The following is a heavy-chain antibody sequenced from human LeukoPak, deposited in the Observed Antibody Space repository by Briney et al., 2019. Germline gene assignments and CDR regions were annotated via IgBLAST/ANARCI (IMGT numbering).Heavy chain of an antibody. CDR1: GGTFSSYG. D-gene: IGHD3-3*01. Sequence: ASVKVSCKASGGTFSSYGISWVRQAPGQGLEWMGWISAYNGNTNYAQKLQGRVTMTTDTSTSTAYMELRSLRSDDTAVYYCAREGGITIFGVVIPYYFDYWGQGTLVTVSS. V-gene: IGHV1-18*01. J-gene: IGHJ4*02. CDR3: AREGGITIFGVVIPYYFDY. CDR2: ISAYNGNT.